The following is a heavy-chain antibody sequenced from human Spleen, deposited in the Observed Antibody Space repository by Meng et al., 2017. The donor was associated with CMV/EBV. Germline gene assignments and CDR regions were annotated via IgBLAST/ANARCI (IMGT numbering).Heavy chain of an antibody. V-gene: IGHV3-53*01. CDR3: TRDRGDLMYYFDY. J-gene: IGHJ4*01. D-gene: IGHD3-10*01. Sequence: GESLKISCAASGFTFSSYYMNWVRQAPGKGLEWVSKVYSSGTSYYTDSVKGRFTISRDSSKNTVNLEMNGLRADDTAVYYCTRDRGDLMYYFDYWGHGTLVTVSS. CDR2: VYSSGTS. CDR1: GFTFSSYY.